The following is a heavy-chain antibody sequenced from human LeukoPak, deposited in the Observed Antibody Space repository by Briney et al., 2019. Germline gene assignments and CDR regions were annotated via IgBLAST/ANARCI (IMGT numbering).Heavy chain of an antibody. CDR3: ARARSDIVATIKAPDAFDI. Sequence: SVKVSCKASGGTFSSYAISWVRQAPGQGLEWMGGIIPIFGTANYAQKFQGRVTITTDESTSTAYMELSSLRSEDTAVYYCARARSDIVATIKAPDAFDIWGQGTMVTVSS. CDR2: IIPIFGTA. D-gene: IGHD5-12*01. V-gene: IGHV1-69*05. CDR1: GGTFSSYA. J-gene: IGHJ3*02.